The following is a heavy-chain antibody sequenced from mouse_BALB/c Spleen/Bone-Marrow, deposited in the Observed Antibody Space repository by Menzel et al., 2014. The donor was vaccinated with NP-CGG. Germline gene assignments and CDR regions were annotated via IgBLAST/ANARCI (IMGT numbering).Heavy chain of an antibody. CDR3: AIHHRYAYYFDY. CDR1: GYTFTNSW. V-gene: IGHV1S130*01. CDR2: IHPNSGNT. Sequence: QVQLQQSGSVLVRPGASVRLSCKASGYTFTNSWIHWAKQRPGQGLEWIGDIHPNSGNTNYNEKFKAKATLTVDTSSSTAYVDLSSLTSEDSAVYYCAIHHRYAYYFDYWGQGTTLTVSS. D-gene: IGHD2-14*01. J-gene: IGHJ2*01.